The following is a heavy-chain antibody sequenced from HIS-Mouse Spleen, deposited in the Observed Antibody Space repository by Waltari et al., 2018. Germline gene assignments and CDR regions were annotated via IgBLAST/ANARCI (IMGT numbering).Heavy chain of an antibody. CDR2: IDYSGST. CDR3: ARIPKGAAGTWYFDL. Sequence: QLQLQESGPGLVKPSETLSLTCTVSGGSISSSSYYWGWIRQPPGEGLEWIGRIDYSGSTSYTPALTRRVTISVETSKNQFPLKLCSVTAADTAVYYCARIPKGAAGTWYFDLWGRGTLVTVSS. CDR1: GGSISSSSYY. V-gene: IGHV4-39*01. J-gene: IGHJ2*01. D-gene: IGHD6-13*01.